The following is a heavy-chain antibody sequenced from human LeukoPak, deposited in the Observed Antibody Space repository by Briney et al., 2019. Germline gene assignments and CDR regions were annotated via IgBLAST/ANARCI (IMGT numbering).Heavy chain of an antibody. V-gene: IGHV4-38-2*02. D-gene: IGHD6-13*01. Sequence: SETLSLTCTVSGYSISSGYYWAWIRRPPGKGREWIGIIFHTGSTYHNPSLKSRVTISVDTSKNQFSLKLNSVTAADTAVYYCARDHSSSSEDYWGQGTLVTVSS. J-gene: IGHJ4*02. CDR1: GYSISSGYY. CDR2: IFHTGST. CDR3: ARDHSSSSEDY.